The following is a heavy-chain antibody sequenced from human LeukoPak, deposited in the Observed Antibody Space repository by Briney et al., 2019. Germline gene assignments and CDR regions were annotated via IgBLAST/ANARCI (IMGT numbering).Heavy chain of an antibody. CDR1: GFTFSSYG. D-gene: IGHD3-9*01. V-gene: IGHV3-30*03. J-gene: IGHJ3*02. Sequence: HPGGSLRLSCAASGFTFSSYGMHWVRQAPGKGLEWVPVISYDGSNKYYADSVKGRFTISRDNSKNTLYLQMNSLRAEDTAVYYCARGLTGDGLRYLDNDALDIWGQGTMVTVSS. CDR2: ISYDGSNK. CDR3: ARGLTGDGLRYLDNDALDI.